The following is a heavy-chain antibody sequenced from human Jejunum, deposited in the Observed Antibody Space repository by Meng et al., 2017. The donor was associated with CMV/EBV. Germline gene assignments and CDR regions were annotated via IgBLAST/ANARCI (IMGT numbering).Heavy chain of an antibody. Sequence: NNDAMSWVRQAPGKGLEWVSAISGSGITYFADSVKGRFSISRDNSKDTVYLQMKSLRAEDTAVYYCAKDRVLMVYGSPTRPYFDYWGQGTLVTVSS. V-gene: IGHV3-23*01. CDR2: ISGSGIT. J-gene: IGHJ4*02. CDR3: AKDRVLMVYGSPTRPYFDY. D-gene: IGHD2-8*01. CDR1: NNDA.